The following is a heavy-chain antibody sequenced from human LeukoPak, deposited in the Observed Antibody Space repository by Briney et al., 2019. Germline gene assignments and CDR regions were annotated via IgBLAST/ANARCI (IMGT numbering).Heavy chain of an antibody. Sequence: GGSLRLSCAASGFTFSSYAMSWVRQAPGKGLEWVSATSGSGGSTYYADSVKGRFTISRDNSKNTLYLQMNSLRAEDTAVYYCAKAQHIVVVTAQDYWGQGTLVTVSS. J-gene: IGHJ4*02. CDR2: TSGSGGST. D-gene: IGHD2-21*02. CDR1: GFTFSSYA. CDR3: AKAQHIVVVTAQDY. V-gene: IGHV3-23*01.